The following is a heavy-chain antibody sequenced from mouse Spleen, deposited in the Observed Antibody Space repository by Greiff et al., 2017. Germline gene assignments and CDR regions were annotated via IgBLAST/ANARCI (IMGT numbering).Heavy chain of an antibody. CDR2: IDPENGDT. CDR1: GFNVKDDY. J-gene: IGHJ2*01. D-gene: IGHD2-1*01. Sequence: EVKLQQSGAELVRPGASVKLSCTASGFNVKDDYMHWVKQRPEQGLEWIGWIDPENGDTEYASKFQGKATITADTSSNTAYLQLSSLTSEDTAVYYCLYYGFGYWGQGTTLTVSS. V-gene: IGHV14-4*01. CDR3: LYYGFGY.